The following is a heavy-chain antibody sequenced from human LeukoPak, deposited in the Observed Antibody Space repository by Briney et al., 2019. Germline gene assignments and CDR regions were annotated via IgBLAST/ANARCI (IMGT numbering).Heavy chain of an antibody. D-gene: IGHD6-13*01. J-gene: IGHJ5*02. V-gene: IGHV4-61*02. CDR3: ARARAAAVGGFDP. CDR1: GGSISSGSYY. CDR2: IYTSGST. Sequence: PSETLSLTCTVSGGSISSGSYYWSWIRQPAGKGLEWIGRIYTSGSTNYNPSLKSRVTISVDTSKNQFSLKLSSVTAADTAVYYCARARAAAVGGFDPWGQGTLVTVSS.